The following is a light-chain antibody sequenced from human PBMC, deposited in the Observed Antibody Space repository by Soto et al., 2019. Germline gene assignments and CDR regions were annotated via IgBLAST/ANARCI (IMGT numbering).Light chain of an antibody. CDR1: SSDVGGYNY. J-gene: IGLJ2*01. V-gene: IGLV2-8*01. CDR2: EVT. CDR3: SSYAGSNSVL. Sequence: QAVVTQPPSASGSPGQSVTISCTGMSSDVGGYNYVSWYQQHPGKAPKLMIYEVTKRPSGVPDRFSGSKSGNTASLTVSGLQAEDEADYYCSSYAGSNSVLFGGGTKLTVL.